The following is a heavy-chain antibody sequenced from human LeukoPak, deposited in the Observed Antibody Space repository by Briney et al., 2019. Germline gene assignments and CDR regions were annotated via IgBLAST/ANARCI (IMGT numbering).Heavy chain of an antibody. CDR2: IYYSGTT. V-gene: IGHV4-59*02. CDR1: GDSVSSYY. CDR3: ARGRFTGVAPYDY. J-gene: IGHJ4*02. D-gene: IGHD2-21*01. Sequence: SETLSLTCAVSGDSVSSYYWNWIRQPPGKGLEYIGYIYYSGTTNYNPSLKSRVTISVDTSKNQCSLRLSSVTAADTAVYYCARGRFTGVAPYDYWGQGTLVTVSS.